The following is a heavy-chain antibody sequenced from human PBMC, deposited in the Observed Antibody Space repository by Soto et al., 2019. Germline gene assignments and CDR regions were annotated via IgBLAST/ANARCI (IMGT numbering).Heavy chain of an antibody. CDR2: IKQDGSEK. V-gene: IGHV3-7*01. J-gene: IGHJ6*02. CDR3: ARVYPGSGWPYDYYGMDV. Sequence: EVQLVESGGGLVQPGGSLRLSCAASGFTFTTYWMSWVRQAPGKGLEWVANIKQDGSEKYYVDSVKGRFTISRDNAKNSLYLQMNSLRAEDTALYYCARVYPGSGWPYDYYGMDVWGQGTTVTVSS. CDR1: GFTFTTYW. D-gene: IGHD6-19*01.